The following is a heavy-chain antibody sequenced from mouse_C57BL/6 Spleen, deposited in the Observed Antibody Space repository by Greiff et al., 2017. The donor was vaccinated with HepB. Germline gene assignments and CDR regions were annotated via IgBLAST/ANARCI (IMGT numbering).Heavy chain of an antibody. J-gene: IGHJ4*01. CDR3: ARGDYFYYYAMDY. Sequence: VQLKESGPELVKPGASVKIPCKASGYTFTDYNMDWVKQSHGKSLEWIGDINPNNGGTIYNQKFKGKATLTVDKSSSTAYMELRSLTSEDTAVYYCARGDYFYYYAMDYWGQGTSVTVSS. CDR1: GYTFTDYN. V-gene: IGHV1-18*01. CDR2: INPNNGGT. D-gene: IGHD2-4*01.